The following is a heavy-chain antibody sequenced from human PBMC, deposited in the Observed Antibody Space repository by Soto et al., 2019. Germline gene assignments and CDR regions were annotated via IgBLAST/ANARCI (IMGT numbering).Heavy chain of an antibody. D-gene: IGHD3-3*01. CDR2: MYLTGST. Sequence: SETLSLTCSVSGASVSTNGYYWTWIRHHPGQQGLEWIGYMYLTGSTYYSPSLKSRVSMSLDTAKNQFSLELNSVTAADTAVFYCARGARDVSGPQYWGKGIMVTVSS. CDR3: ARGARDVSGPQY. J-gene: IGHJ4*02. V-gene: IGHV4-31*03. CDR1: GASVSTNGYY.